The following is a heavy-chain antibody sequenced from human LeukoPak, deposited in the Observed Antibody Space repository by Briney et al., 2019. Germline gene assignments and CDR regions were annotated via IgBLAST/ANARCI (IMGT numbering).Heavy chain of an antibody. J-gene: IGHJ4*02. Sequence: GSSVKVSCKASGGTFNTYAISWVRQAPGQGLEWVGGIIPPFGTANYAPKFQGSVTITADILTPTAYLDLSSLTSEDTAVYYCATDSTSGWYSPGYWGQGTLVTVSS. CDR1: GGTFNTYA. CDR2: IIPPFGTA. V-gene: IGHV1-69*06. CDR3: ATDSTSGWYSPGY. D-gene: IGHD6-19*01.